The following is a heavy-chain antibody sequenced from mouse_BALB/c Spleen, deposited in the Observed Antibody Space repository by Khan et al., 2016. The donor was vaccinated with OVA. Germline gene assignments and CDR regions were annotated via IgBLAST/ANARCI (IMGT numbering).Heavy chain of an antibody. CDR3: ARGNYYGYAMDY. J-gene: IGHJ4*01. Sequence: EVQLQESGPGLVKPSQSLSLTCTVTGYSITSNYAWNWIRQLPGNKLEWMGYISYSGSNSYNPSLKSRISNTRDTSKNQFFLQLNSVTTEDAATYYCARGNYYGYAMDYWGQGTSVTVSS. V-gene: IGHV3-2*02. CDR1: GYSITSNYA. D-gene: IGHD1-1*01. CDR2: ISYSGSN.